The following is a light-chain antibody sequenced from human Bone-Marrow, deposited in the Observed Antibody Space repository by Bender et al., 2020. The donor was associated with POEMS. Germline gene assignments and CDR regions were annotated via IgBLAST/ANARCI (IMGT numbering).Light chain of an antibody. J-gene: IGLJ3*02. Sequence: QSALTQPASVSGSPGQSITVSCSGSGSDVGGYSHVAWYQHHPDKAPKLMIYEVSKRPSGVSNRFSGSKSDNTASLTISGLQAEDEADFYCCSYAGSSIWVFGGGTKLTVL. V-gene: IGLV2-23*02. CDR3: CSYAGSSIWV. CDR2: EVS. CDR1: GSDVGGYSH.